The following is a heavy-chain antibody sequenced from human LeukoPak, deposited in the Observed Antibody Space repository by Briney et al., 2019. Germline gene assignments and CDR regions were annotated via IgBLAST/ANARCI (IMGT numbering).Heavy chain of an antibody. CDR3: ARVGKDIVVVVDCYYYGMDV. CDR1: GFTFSSYS. CDR2: ISSSSSTI. Sequence: PGGSLRLSCAASGFTFSSYSMNWVRQAPGKGLEWVSYISSSSSTIYYADSVKGRFTISRDNAKNSLYLQMNSLRAEDTAVYYCARVGKDIVVVVDCYYYGMDVWGQGTTVTVSS. D-gene: IGHD2-15*01. V-gene: IGHV3-48*01. J-gene: IGHJ6*02.